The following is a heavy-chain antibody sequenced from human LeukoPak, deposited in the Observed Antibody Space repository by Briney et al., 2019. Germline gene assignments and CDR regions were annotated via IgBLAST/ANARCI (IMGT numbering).Heavy chain of an antibody. J-gene: IGHJ4*02. Sequence: PSETLSLTCAVYGGSFSGYYWSWIRQPPGKGLEWIGEINHSGSTNYNPSLKSRVTISVDTSKNQFSLKLSSVTAADTAVYYCARGYSGYDRKKFDYWGQGTLVTVSS. CDR1: GGSFSGYY. CDR2: INHSGST. V-gene: IGHV4-34*01. D-gene: IGHD5-12*01. CDR3: ARGYSGYDRKKFDY.